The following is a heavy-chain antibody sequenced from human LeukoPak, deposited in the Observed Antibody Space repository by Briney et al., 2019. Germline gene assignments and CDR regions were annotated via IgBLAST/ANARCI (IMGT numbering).Heavy chain of an antibody. CDR2: IYPGDSDT. CDR1: GYSFTSYW. D-gene: IGHD2-2*01. Sequence: PGESLKISCQGSGYSFTSYWIGLVRQMPGKGLEWMGIIYPGDSDTRYSPSFQGQVTISADKSISTAYLQWSSPKASGTAMYYCARHVEYQLLYYFDYWGQGTLVTVSS. V-gene: IGHV5-51*01. J-gene: IGHJ4*02. CDR3: ARHVEYQLLYYFDY.